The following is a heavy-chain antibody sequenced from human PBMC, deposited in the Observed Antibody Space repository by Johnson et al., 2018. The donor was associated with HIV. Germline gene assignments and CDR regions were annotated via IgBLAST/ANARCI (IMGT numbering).Heavy chain of an antibody. CDR1: GFSFSSYG. CDR2: ISYDGSNK. CDR3: ASTIFGVAWNAFDI. D-gene: IGHD3-3*01. V-gene: IGHV3-30*03. J-gene: IGHJ3*02. Sequence: QVQLVESGGGVVQPGRSLRLSCAASGFSFSSYGMHWVRQAPGKGLEWVAVISYDGSNKYYADSVKGRFTISRDNSKNTLYLHMNSLRAEDTAVYYCASTIFGVAWNAFDIWGQGTMVTVSS.